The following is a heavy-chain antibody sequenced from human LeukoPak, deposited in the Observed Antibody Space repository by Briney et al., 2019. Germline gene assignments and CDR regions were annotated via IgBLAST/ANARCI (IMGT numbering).Heavy chain of an antibody. CDR2: ISTSSSYI. J-gene: IGHJ4*01. D-gene: IGHD3-22*01. CDR3: ARDAHYYDTSGYFRAAFDY. V-gene: IGHV3-21*01. Sequence: PGGSLRLSCAASGFTFSSYSMNWVRQAPGKGLEWVSSISTSSSYIHYADSVKGRFTISRDNAKNSLYLQMNSLRAEDTAVYYCARDAHYYDTSGYFRAAFDYRGHGILVTVSS. CDR1: GFTFSSYS.